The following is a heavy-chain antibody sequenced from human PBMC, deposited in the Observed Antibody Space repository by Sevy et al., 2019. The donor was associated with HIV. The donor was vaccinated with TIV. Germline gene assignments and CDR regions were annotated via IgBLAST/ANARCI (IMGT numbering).Heavy chain of an antibody. CDR2: ISGSGGST. Sequence: GGSLRLSCAASGFTFSSYAMSWVRQAPGKGLEWVSAISGSGGSTYYADSVKGRFTISRDNSKNTLYLQMNSLRAEDTAVYYCAKMYYDFWSGASGVFDYRGQGTLVTVSS. CDR3: AKMYYDFWSGASGVFDY. D-gene: IGHD3-3*01. CDR1: GFTFSSYA. J-gene: IGHJ4*02. V-gene: IGHV3-23*01.